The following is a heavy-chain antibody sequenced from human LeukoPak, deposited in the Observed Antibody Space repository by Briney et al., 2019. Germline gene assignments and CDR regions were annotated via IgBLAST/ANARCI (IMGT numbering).Heavy chain of an antibody. CDR3: ARVVRGAAAGTNWFDP. J-gene: IGHJ5*02. CDR1: GYTFTGYY. Sequence: ASVKVSCKASGYTFTGYYMHWGRQAPGQGLEWMGWINPNSGGTNYAQKFQGRVTMTRDTSISTAYRELSRRRSDDTAVYYCARVVRGAAAGTNWFDPWGQGTLVTVSS. D-gene: IGHD6-13*01. CDR2: INPNSGGT. V-gene: IGHV1-2*02.